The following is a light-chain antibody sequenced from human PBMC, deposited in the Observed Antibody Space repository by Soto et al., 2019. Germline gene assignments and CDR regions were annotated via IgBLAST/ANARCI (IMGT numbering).Light chain of an antibody. CDR2: KAS. Sequence: DIQMPQYPSTLSASVGDTVTITCRASESISIWLAWYQQKPGKAPNLLINKASSLQSEVPSRFSGSGSGTEFTLTITSLQPDDFGVYYCQQYKSSSTLGQGTKVDI. V-gene: IGKV1-5*03. CDR3: QQYKSSST. J-gene: IGKJ1*01. CDR1: ESISIW.